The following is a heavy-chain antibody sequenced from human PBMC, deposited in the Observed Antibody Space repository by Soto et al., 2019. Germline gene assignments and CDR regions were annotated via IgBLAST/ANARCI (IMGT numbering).Heavy chain of an antibody. Sequence: PSDTLSLTCSVTGGSISSGPYSWGWIRQPPGKGLEWIGTFHYSGRTYYSPSLESRVTISVDTSKNQFSLKVSSVTAADTAVFYCARLAGYCSGTSCYGYYGMDVWGQGTTVT. D-gene: IGHD2-2*01. CDR2: FHYSGRT. CDR1: GGSISSGPYS. J-gene: IGHJ6*02. V-gene: IGHV4-39*01. CDR3: ARLAGYCSGTSCYGYYGMDV.